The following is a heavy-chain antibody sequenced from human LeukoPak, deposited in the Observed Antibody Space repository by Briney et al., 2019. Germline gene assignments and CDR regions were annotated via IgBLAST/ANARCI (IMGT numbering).Heavy chain of an antibody. CDR2: IKQDGSEK. Sequence: PGGSLRLSCAASGFTFSSYWMSWVRQAPGKGLEWVANIKQDGSEKYYVDSVKGRFTISRDNAKNSLYLQMNSLRAEDTAVYYCAREAYYDFWSGYYIRWFDPWGQGTLVTVSS. CDR1: GFTFSSYW. D-gene: IGHD3-3*01. CDR3: AREAYYDFWSGYYIRWFDP. V-gene: IGHV3-7*01. J-gene: IGHJ5*02.